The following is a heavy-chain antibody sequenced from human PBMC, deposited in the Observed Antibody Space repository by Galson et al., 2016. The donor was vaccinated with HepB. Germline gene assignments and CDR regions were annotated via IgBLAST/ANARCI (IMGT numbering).Heavy chain of an antibody. CDR1: GYSIDSGYY. Sequence: ETLSLTCDVSGYSIDSGYYWAWIRQPPGKGLEWIGSIYQSGSTYYNVTLRSRVSISVDTSKNQFSLKMNSVSGADTAVYYCARAIGYSSGYYFDFWGQGAQVIVSS. J-gene: IGHJ4*02. V-gene: IGHV4-38-2*01. CDR3: ARAIGYSSGYYFDF. D-gene: IGHD5-12*01. CDR2: IYQSGST.